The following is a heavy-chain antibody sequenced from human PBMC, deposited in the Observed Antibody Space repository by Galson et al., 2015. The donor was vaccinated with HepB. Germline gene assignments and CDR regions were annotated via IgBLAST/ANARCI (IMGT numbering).Heavy chain of an antibody. CDR3: ARASSGWYSGY. CDR2: ISSSSSTI. Sequence: SLRLSCAASGFTFSSYSMNWVRQAPGKGLEWVSYISSSSSTIYYADSVKGRFTISRDNAKNSLYLQMNSLRAEDTAVYYCARASSGWYSGYWGQGTLVTVSS. J-gene: IGHJ4*02. V-gene: IGHV3-48*01. D-gene: IGHD6-19*01. CDR1: GFTFSSYS.